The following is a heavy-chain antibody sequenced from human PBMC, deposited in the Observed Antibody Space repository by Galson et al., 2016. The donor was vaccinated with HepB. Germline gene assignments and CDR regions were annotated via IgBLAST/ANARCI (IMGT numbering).Heavy chain of an antibody. Sequence: SLRLSCEASGFFFSDYALPWVRQAPGKGLEWVSGISGSGGNTYYADSVKGRFTITRDNSKNTLYLKMNSLRAEDSAVYYCAKIKGRWVADYWGQGTLVTVSS. CDR2: ISGSGGNT. J-gene: IGHJ4*02. V-gene: IGHV3-23*01. CDR3: AKIKGRWVADY. CDR1: GFFFSDYA. D-gene: IGHD2-15*01.